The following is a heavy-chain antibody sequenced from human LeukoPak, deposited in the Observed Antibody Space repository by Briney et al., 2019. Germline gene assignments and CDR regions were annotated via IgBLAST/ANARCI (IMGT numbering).Heavy chain of an antibody. CDR1: GFTFSSYA. CDR3: AQDYYDSSGYSTGAFDI. D-gene: IGHD3-22*01. V-gene: IGHV3-30-3*01. CDR2: ISYDGSNK. Sequence: GGSLRLSCAASGFTFSSYAMHWVRQAPGKGLEWVAVISYDGSNKYYADSVKGRFTISRDNSKNTLYLQMNSLRAEDTAVYYCAQDYYDSSGYSTGAFDIWGQGTMVTVSS. J-gene: IGHJ3*02.